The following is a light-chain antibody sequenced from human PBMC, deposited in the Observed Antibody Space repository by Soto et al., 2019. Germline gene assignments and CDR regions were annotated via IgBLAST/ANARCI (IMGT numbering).Light chain of an antibody. CDR3: HQVYTYPRT. CDR2: GAS. Sequence: IQLTQSPSSLSASVGDRVTITCRASQGVRSYLAWFQQRPGKAPKLLIFGASTLQNGVPARFSGGGFGTEFTLTSTRLQPEDFATYYCHQVYTYPRTFGQGTKVEIK. V-gene: IGKV1-9*01. J-gene: IGKJ1*01. CDR1: QGVRSY.